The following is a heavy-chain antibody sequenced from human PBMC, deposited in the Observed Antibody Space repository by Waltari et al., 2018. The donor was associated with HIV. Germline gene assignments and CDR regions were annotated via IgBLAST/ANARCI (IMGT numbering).Heavy chain of an antibody. Sequence: EVRLFESGGVLVQPGGSLRLSCAASGFAFSNYAMTWVRQAPGRGVQWVSTISSNGITAYHADSGKGRFTIARDNSKNTLSLQIKSRRVEDTALYFCAKDLWDLTVIRGAFWFDPWGQGTLVTVSS. J-gene: IGHJ5*02. D-gene: IGHD1-20*01. V-gene: IGHV3-23*01. CDR3: AKDLWDLTVIRGAFWFDP. CDR1: GFAFSNYA. CDR2: ISSNGITA.